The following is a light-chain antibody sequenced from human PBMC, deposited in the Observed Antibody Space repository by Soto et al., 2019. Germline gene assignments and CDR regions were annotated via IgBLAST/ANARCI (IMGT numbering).Light chain of an antibody. CDR3: QQYNNWPRGT. CDR2: GAS. J-gene: IGKJ1*01. V-gene: IGKV3-15*01. CDR1: QSVSSSY. Sequence: EIVLTQSPATLSLSPGERATLSCGASQSVSSSYLAWYQQKPGQAPRLLIYGASTRATGIPARFSGSGSGTEFTPTISSLQSEDFAVYYCQQYNNWPRGTFGQGTKVDNK.